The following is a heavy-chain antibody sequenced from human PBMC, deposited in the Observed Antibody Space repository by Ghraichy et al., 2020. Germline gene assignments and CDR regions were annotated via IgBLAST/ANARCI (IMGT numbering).Heavy chain of an antibody. D-gene: IGHD3-3*01. CDR3: AHTYYDFWSGYYNGSSYYYYYMDV. Sequence: SGPTLVKPTQTLTLTCTFSGFSLSTSGVGVGWIRQPPGKALEWLALIYWDDDKRYGPSLKSRLTITKDTSKNQVVLTMTNMDPVDTATYYCAHTYYDFWSGYYNGSSYYYYYMDVWGKGTTVTVSS. V-gene: IGHV2-5*05. CDR1: GFSLSTSGVG. CDR2: IYWDDDK. J-gene: IGHJ6*03.